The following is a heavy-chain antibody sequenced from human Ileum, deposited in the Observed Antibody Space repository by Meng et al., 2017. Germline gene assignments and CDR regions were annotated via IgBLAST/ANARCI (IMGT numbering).Heavy chain of an antibody. CDR2: AST. J-gene: IGHJ4*02. CDR3: ARDHWGSLDY. D-gene: IGHD7-27*01. V-gene: IGHV4-61*08. CDR1: GGSVSSDGFQ. Sequence: QVQLQESGPGLVRPAETLSLICTVSGGSVSSDGFQWGWVRQPPGKGLEWIGYASTNYNPSLKSRVTISLDTSKNQFSLELSSVTAADTAVYYCARDHWGSLDYWGQGILVTVPS.